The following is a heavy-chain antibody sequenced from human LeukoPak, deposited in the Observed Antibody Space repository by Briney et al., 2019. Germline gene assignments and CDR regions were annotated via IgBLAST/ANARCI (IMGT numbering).Heavy chain of an antibody. D-gene: IGHD3-22*01. V-gene: IGHV4-59*01. J-gene: IGHJ4*02. CDR2: IYYSGST. Sequence: SETLSLTCTVSGASIRSYYWSWIRQPPGKGLQWIGNIYYSGSTNYNPSLKSRVTISADTSKNQFSRKLSSVTAADTAVYYCARDISDSSGYYRHFDYWGQGTLVTVSS. CDR3: ARDISDSSGYYRHFDY. CDR1: GASIRSYY.